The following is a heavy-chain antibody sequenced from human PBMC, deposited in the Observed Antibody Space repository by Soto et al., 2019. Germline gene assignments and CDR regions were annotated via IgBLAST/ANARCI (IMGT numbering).Heavy chain of an antibody. CDR2: ISAYNGNT. J-gene: IGHJ5*02. V-gene: IGHV1-18*01. CDR1: GYTFTSYY. Sequence: QVQLVQSGAEVKKPGASVKVSCKASGYTFTSYYISWVRQAPGQGLEWMGWISAYNGNTNYAQKLQGRVTWTTDTSTSTASMQLRSLRSADTGVYYCARDTPPTDHWGQGTLVTVSS. CDR3: ARDTPPTDH.